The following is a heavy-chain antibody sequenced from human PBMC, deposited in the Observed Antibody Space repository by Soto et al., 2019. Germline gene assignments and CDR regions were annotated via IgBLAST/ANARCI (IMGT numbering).Heavy chain of an antibody. CDR1: GGTFSSYA. J-gene: IGHJ5*02. D-gene: IGHD3-10*01. CDR3: ARDSYYYGSGSYYTVNWFDP. CDR2: IIPIFGTA. V-gene: IGHV1-69*13. Sequence: SVKVSCKASGGTFSSYAISWVRQAPGQGLELMGGIIPIFGTANYAQKFQGRVTITADESTSTAYMELSSLRSEDTAVYYCARDSYYYGSGSYYTVNWFDPWGQGTLVTVYS.